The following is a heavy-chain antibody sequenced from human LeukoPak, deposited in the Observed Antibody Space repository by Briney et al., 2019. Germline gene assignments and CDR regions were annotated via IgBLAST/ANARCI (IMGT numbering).Heavy chain of an antibody. J-gene: IGHJ4*02. CDR1: GFTFSSYG. Sequence: GGSLRLSCAASGFTFSSYGMNWVRQAPGKGLEWVSSISSSSSYIYYADSVKGRVTISRDNAKNSLYLQMNSLRAEDTAVYYCARGSGVIAAAAYFDYWGQGTLVTVSS. D-gene: IGHD6-13*01. CDR2: ISSSSSYI. CDR3: ARGSGVIAAAAYFDY. V-gene: IGHV3-21*01.